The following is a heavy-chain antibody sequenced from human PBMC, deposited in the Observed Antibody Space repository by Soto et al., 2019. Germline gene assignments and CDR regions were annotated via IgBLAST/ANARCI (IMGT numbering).Heavy chain of an antibody. CDR2: INHSGST. CDR1: GGSFSGYY. Sequence: XXTLSLPFAVYGGSFSGYYWTWIRQPPGTGLEWIGEINHSGSTNYNPSLKSRVTISVDTSKNQFSLSLTSVTAADTAVYYCAATPRYWGQGTLVTVS. J-gene: IGHJ4*02. V-gene: IGHV4-34*01. CDR3: AATPRY. D-gene: IGHD1-26*01.